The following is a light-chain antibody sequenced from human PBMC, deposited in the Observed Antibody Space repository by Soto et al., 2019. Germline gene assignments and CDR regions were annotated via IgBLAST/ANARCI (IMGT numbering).Light chain of an antibody. J-gene: IGKJ5*01. Sequence: EIVLTQSPGTLSLSPGERATLSCRASQTVKSNYLAWFQQKPGQAPRLLIYGASSRATGIPDRFSGSGSGTDFTLTINGLETEAFAVYSCQQYGRSITFGQGTRLEIK. CDR3: QQYGRSIT. CDR2: GAS. CDR1: QTVKSNY. V-gene: IGKV3-20*01.